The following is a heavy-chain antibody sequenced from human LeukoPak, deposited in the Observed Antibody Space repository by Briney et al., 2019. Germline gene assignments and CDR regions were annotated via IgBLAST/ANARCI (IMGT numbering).Heavy chain of an antibody. Sequence: GGSLRLFCAASGFTFSSYAMTWVRQAPGKGLEWVSAISGSGDSTYYADSVKGRFTISRDNSKNTLYLQMNSLRAEDTAVFYCAKAGGNWVSHFDYWGQGTLVTVSS. J-gene: IGHJ4*02. V-gene: IGHV3-23*01. D-gene: IGHD3-16*01. CDR2: ISGSGDST. CDR1: GFTFSSYA. CDR3: AKAGGNWVSHFDY.